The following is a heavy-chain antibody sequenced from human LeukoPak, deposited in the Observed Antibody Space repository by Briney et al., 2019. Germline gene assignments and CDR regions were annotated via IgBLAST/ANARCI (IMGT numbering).Heavy chain of an antibody. CDR3: AKDGGSGYYTLIDY. D-gene: IGHD3-22*01. V-gene: IGHV3-43*02. CDR2: ISGDGGST. Sequence: PGGSLRLSCAASGFTFDDYAMHWVRQAPGKGLEWVSLISGDGGSTYYADSVKGRFTISRDNSKNTLYLQMNSLRAEDTAVYYCAKDGGSGYYTLIDYWGQGTLVTVSS. CDR1: GFTFDDYA. J-gene: IGHJ4*02.